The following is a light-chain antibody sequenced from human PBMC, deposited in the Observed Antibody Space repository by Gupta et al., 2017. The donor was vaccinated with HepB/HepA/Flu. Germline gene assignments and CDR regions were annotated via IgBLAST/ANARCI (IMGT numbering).Light chain of an antibody. CDR3: NSRDRSGNHVV. CDR1: SLRSYY. Sequence: SSELTQDSAVSVALGQTVRITCQGDSLRSYYGSWYQQKPGQAPVVVIYGKNNRPSGIPDRFSGSRSGNTASLTITGAQAEDEADYYCNSRDRSGNHVVFGGGTKVTVL. CDR2: GKN. J-gene: IGLJ2*01. V-gene: IGLV3-19*01.